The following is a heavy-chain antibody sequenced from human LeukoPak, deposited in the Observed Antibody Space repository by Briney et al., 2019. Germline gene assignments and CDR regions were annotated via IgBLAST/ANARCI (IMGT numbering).Heavy chain of an antibody. D-gene: IGHD5-12*01. Sequence: AETLSLTCTVSGGSISSYYWSWVRQPPGKGLEWIGYIYYGGGTNYNPSFESRVTISVHTSKHQFSLKLRSVTAADTAVYYCARSNRGMVATPYYFHYRGQGTLVSVSS. J-gene: IGHJ4*02. V-gene: IGHV4-59*01. CDR3: ARSNRGMVATPYYFHY. CDR2: IYYGGGT. CDR1: GGSISSYY.